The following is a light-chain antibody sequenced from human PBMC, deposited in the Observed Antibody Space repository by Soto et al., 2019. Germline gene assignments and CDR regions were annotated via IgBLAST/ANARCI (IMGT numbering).Light chain of an antibody. J-gene: IGKJ1*01. V-gene: IGKV1-5*03. Sequence: DIQMTQSPSSVSASVGDRVTISCRASQGISSWLAWYQQKPGKAPKLLIYKASSLESGVPSRFSGSGSGTEFTLTIRSLQPDDFATYYCHQYNTYLWTFGQGTKVDIK. CDR1: QGISSW. CDR3: HQYNTYLWT. CDR2: KAS.